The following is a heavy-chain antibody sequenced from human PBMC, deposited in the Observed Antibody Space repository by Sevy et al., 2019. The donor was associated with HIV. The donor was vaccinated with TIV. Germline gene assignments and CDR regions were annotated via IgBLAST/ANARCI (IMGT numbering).Heavy chain of an antibody. D-gene: IGHD3-10*01. CDR2: MNPNSGHT. CDR1: GYTFTSYD. Sequence: ASVKVSCKASGYTFTSYDINWVRQATGQGLEWMGWMNPNSGHTGYAQKFQGRVTMTRNTSISTAYMELSSLRSEDTAAYFCAYYYGSGARESWGQGTLVTVSS. CDR3: AYYYGSGARES. J-gene: IGHJ5*02. V-gene: IGHV1-8*01.